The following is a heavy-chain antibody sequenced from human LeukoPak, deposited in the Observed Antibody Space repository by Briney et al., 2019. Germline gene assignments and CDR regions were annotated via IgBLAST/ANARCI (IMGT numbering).Heavy chain of an antibody. D-gene: IGHD3-10*01. CDR3: VKDFGGPVYYYYGLEV. CDR1: GFTFSSYA. V-gene: IGHV3-64D*06. Sequence: PGGSLRLSCSASGFTFSSYAMHWVRQAPGKGLEYVSSIRSYGDSTYYSESVKGRFTISRDNSKNTLYLQMTSLGVEDTALYYCVKDFGGPVYYYYGLEVWGQGTTVTVSS. J-gene: IGHJ6*02. CDR2: IRSYGDST.